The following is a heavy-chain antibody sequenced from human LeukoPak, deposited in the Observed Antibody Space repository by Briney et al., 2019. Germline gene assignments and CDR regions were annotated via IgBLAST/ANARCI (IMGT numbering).Heavy chain of an antibody. V-gene: IGHV1-69*04. CDR2: IIPILGIA. D-gene: IGHD1/OR15-1a*01. J-gene: IGHJ6*02. Sequence: SVKVSCKASGGTFSSYAISWVRQAPGQGLEWMGRIIPILGIANYAQKFQGRVTITADKSTSTAYMELSSLRSEDTAVYYCARVRMAQTTYHYGRDFGGQGTPVTVPS. CDR3: ARVRMAQTTYHYGRDF. CDR1: GGTFSSYA.